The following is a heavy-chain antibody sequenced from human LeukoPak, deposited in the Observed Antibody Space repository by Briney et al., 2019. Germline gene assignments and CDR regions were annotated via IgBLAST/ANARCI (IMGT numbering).Heavy chain of an antibody. Sequence: GGSLRLSCIASGFTFSSYGMHWVRQAPGKGLEWVAFIRYDGSNKFHADSVKGRLTISRDNSKNTLFLQMNGLRAEDSAVYYCARDGPVRGNNYGYQAMDVWGKGTTVTISS. CDR1: GFTFSSYG. CDR2: IRYDGSNK. CDR3: ARDGPVRGNNYGYQAMDV. V-gene: IGHV3-30*02. D-gene: IGHD5-18*01. J-gene: IGHJ6*03.